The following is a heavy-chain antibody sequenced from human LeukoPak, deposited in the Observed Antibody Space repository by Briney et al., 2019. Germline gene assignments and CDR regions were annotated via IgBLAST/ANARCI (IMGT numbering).Heavy chain of an antibody. J-gene: IGHJ4*02. CDR2: INSNSCGT. CDR3: ATDRGYCYGLSGSVDY. V-gene: IGHV1-2*02. CDR1: GYNFTGCY. Sequence: ASVKVSCKASGYNFTGCYMHWVGQPPGQGCDWMGWINSNSCGTNYAQKLQDRVAMPRHRSISTGYIEPSRLRSEDTAVYYCATDRGYCYGLSGSVDYWGQGTMVTVSS. D-gene: IGHD5-18*01.